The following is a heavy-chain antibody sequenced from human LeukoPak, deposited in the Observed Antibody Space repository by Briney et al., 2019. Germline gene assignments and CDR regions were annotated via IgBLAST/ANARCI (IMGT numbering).Heavy chain of an antibody. J-gene: IGHJ4*02. D-gene: IGHD7-27*01. CDR2: ISSSSSTI. Sequence: GGSLRLSCAASGFTFSSYSMNWVRQAPGKGLEWVSYISSSSSTIYYADSVKGRFTISRDIAKNSLYLQMNSLRAEDTAVYYCARVTTLGGFDYWGQGTLVTVSS. CDR1: GFTFSSYS. V-gene: IGHV3-48*04. CDR3: ARVTTLGGFDY.